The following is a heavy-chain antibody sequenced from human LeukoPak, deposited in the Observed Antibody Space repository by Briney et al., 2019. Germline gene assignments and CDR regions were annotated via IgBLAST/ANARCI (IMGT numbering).Heavy chain of an antibody. CDR3: ARDGYYDSSGYSCFDY. V-gene: IGHV1-69*01. CDR2: IIPIFGTA. Sequence: SVKVSCKASGGTFSSYAISWVRQAPGQGLEWMGGIIPIFGTANYAQKFQGRVTITADESTSTAYMELSSLRSEDTAVYYCARDGYYDSSGYSCFDYWGQGTLVTVSS. D-gene: IGHD3-22*01. CDR1: GGTFSSYA. J-gene: IGHJ4*02.